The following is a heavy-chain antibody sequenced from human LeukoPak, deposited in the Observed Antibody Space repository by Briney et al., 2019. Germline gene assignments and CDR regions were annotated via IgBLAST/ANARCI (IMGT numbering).Heavy chain of an antibody. CDR3: AKKEGVGLTMTT. J-gene: IGHJ5*02. D-gene: IGHD3-22*01. V-gene: IGHV3-64*01. CDR1: GFTFSNYA. Sequence: GGSLRLSCAASGFTFSNYAMHWVRQAPGKGLEYVSAISANAVSTHYANSVKGRFTISRDNSKNTLYLQMISLRAEDTAVYYCAKKEGVGLTMTTWGQGTLVTVSS. CDR2: ISANAVST.